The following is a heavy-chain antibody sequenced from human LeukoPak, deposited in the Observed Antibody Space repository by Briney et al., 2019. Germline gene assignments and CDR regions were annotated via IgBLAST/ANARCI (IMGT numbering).Heavy chain of an antibody. J-gene: IGHJ4*02. Sequence: SETLSLTCAVYGGSFSGYYWSWIRQPPGKGLEWIGEINHSGSTNYNPSLKSRVTISVDTSKNQFSLKLSSVTAADTAVYYCARDSYSGYDRDYFDYWGQGTLVTVSS. CDR3: ARDSYSGYDRDYFDY. D-gene: IGHD5-12*01. V-gene: IGHV4-34*01. CDR2: INHSGST. CDR1: GGSFSGYY.